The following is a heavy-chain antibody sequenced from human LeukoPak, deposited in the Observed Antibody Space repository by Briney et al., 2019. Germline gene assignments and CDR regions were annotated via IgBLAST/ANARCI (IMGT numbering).Heavy chain of an antibody. V-gene: IGHV4-34*01. CDR1: GGSFSGYY. Sequence: PSETLSLTCAVYGGSFSGYYWSWIRQPPGKGPEWIGEINHSGSTNYNPSLKSRVTISVDTSKNQFSLKLSSVTAADTAVYYCAREILWFGESNYFDYWGQGTLVTVSS. CDR2: INHSGST. CDR3: AREILWFGESNYFDY. D-gene: IGHD3-10*01. J-gene: IGHJ4*02.